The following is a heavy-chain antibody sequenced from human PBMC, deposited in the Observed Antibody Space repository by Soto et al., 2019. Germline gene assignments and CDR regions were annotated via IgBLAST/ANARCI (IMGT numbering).Heavy chain of an antibody. D-gene: IGHD5-18*01. CDR3: ARDLGLGGVKLWLPGMDV. CDR1: GGSISSGGYY. Sequence: TLSLTCTVSGGSISSGGYYWSWIRQHPGKGLEWIGYIYYSGSTYYNPSLKSRVTISVDTSKNQFSLKLSSVTAADTAVYYCARDLGLGGVKLWLPGMDVWGQGTTVTV. V-gene: IGHV4-31*03. CDR2: IYYSGST. J-gene: IGHJ6*02.